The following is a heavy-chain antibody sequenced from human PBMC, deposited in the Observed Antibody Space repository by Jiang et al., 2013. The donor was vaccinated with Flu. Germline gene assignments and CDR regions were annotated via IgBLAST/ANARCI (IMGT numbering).Heavy chain of an antibody. D-gene: IGHD6-6*01. CDR2: INHSGST. J-gene: IGHJ6*02. V-gene: IGHV4-4*02. CDR1: GGSISSSKW. CDR3: ARVVGYSSSSGDYYYYGMDV. Sequence: GPGLVKPSGTLSLTCAVSGGSISSSKWWSWVRQPPGKGLEWIGKINHSGSTNYNPSLKSQVTISVDKSKNQFSLKLSSVTAADTAVYYCARVVGYSSSSGDYYYYGMDVWGQGTTVTVSS.